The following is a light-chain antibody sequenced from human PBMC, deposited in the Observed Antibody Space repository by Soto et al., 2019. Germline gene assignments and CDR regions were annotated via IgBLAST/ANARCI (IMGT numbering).Light chain of an antibody. CDR3: QQYNNWPVT. V-gene: IGKV3-15*01. CDR2: GAS. J-gene: IGKJ4*01. Sequence: VMTQAPATLSVSPGEGATLSCRASQTVNNNVAWYQLKDGQVPRLLIYGASTRATDIPARFSGSGSGTEFTLTISSLQSEDFAEYHCQQYNNWPVTFGGGTKVDIK. CDR1: QTVNNN.